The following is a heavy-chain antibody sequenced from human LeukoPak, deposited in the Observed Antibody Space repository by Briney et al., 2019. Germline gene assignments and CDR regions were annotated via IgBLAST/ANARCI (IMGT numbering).Heavy chain of an antibody. CDR3: ARGEAMVRGAHFDY. D-gene: IGHD3-10*01. J-gene: IGHJ4*02. CDR2: IYYCGST. CDR1: GGSISSYY. V-gene: IGHV4-59*01. Sequence: PSETLSLTCTVSGGSISSYYWSWIRQPPGKGLEWIGYIYYCGSTNYNPSLKSRVTISVDTSKNQFSLKLSSVTAADTAVYYCARGEAMVRGAHFDYWGQGTLVTVSS.